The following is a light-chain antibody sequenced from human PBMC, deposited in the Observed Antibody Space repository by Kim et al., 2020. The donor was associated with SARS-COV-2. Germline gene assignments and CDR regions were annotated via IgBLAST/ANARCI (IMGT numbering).Light chain of an antibody. CDR3: QSYDSSIQV. Sequence: NFMLTQPHSASESPGKTVTISCTRSSGSIASNYVPWYQQRPGSSPTTVIYEDNQRPSGVPDRFSGSIDSSSNSASLTISGLKTEDEADYYCQSYDSSIQVFGGGTQLTVL. CDR2: EDN. J-gene: IGLJ3*02. V-gene: IGLV6-57*01. CDR1: SGSIASNY.